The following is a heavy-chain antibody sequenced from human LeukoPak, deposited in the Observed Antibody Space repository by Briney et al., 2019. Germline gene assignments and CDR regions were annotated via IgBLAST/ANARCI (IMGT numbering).Heavy chain of an antibody. Sequence: SVKVSCKASGFTFTSSAMQWVRQARGQRLEWIGWIVVGSGNTCYAQKFQERVTITRDMSTSTAYMELSSLRSEDTAVYYCAAGAYDFWSGYRPFDYWGQGTLVTVSS. CDR1: GFTFTSSA. CDR2: IVVGSGNT. D-gene: IGHD3-3*01. J-gene: IGHJ4*02. V-gene: IGHV1-58*02. CDR3: AAGAYDFWSGYRPFDY.